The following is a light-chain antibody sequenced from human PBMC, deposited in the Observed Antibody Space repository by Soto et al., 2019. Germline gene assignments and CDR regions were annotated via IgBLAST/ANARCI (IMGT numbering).Light chain of an antibody. CDR2: STN. J-gene: IGLJ3*02. Sequence: QSVLTQPPSASGTPGQRVTISCSGSRSSIGTNTVNWYQQFPGTAPKVLIYSTNQRPSGVPDRFSGSESGTSASLAISGLQSEDEADYYGAAWDDDLYGWVFGAGAKVTVL. V-gene: IGLV1-44*01. CDR3: AAWDDDLYGWV. CDR1: RSSIGTNT.